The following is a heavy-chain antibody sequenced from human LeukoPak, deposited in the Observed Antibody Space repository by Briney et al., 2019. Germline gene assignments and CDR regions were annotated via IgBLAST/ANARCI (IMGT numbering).Heavy chain of an antibody. J-gene: IGHJ4*02. CDR3: ARNDFWSGSDY. Sequence: ASVKVSCKASGGTFSSYAISWVRQAPGQGLEWMGWINPNSGGTNYAQKFLGRVTMTRDTSITTAYMELSRLRSDDTAVYYCARNDFWSGSDYWGQGTLVTVSS. D-gene: IGHD3-3*01. V-gene: IGHV1-2*02. CDR2: INPNSGGT. CDR1: GGTFSSYA.